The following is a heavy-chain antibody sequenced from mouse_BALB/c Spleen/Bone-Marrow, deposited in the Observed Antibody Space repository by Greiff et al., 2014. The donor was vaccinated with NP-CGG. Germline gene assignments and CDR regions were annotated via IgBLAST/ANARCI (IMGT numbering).Heavy chain of an antibody. J-gene: IGHJ2*01. V-gene: IGHV1S81*02. CDR2: INPSNGRT. D-gene: IGHD4-1*01. CDR3: TCPHLGLDY. CDR1: GYTFTSYW. Sequence: VKLEESGAELVKPGASVKLSCKASGYTFTSYWMYWVKQRPGQGLEWIGEINPSNGRTDYNEKFKTKATLTVDSSSSTAYMQLSSLSSDDSAVYYCTCPHLGLDYWGQGTTLTVSS.